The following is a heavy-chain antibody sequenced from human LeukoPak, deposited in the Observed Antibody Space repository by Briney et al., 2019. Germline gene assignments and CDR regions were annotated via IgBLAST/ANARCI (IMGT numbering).Heavy chain of an antibody. Sequence: GGSLRLSCAASGFTVSSSYMYWVRQAPGKGLEWVSFFYRGDSTYYADSVKGRFTISRDNSKNTLYLQMNSLRAEDTAVYYCASLYSSSWTHDYWGQGTLVTVSS. J-gene: IGHJ4*02. CDR1: GFTVSSSY. CDR2: FYRGDST. V-gene: IGHV3-53*05. D-gene: IGHD6-13*01. CDR3: ASLYSSSWTHDY.